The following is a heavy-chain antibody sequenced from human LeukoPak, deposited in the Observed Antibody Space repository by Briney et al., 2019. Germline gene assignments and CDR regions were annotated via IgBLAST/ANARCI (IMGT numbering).Heavy chain of an antibody. Sequence: GGSLRLSCAASGFTFSSYAMSWVRQAPGKGLEWVSAISGSGGSTYYADSVKGRFTISRDNSKNTLYLQMNSLRAEDTAVYYCAKGIVGATRKISFFDYWGQGTLVTVSS. CDR2: ISGSGGST. D-gene: IGHD1-26*01. V-gene: IGHV3-23*01. CDR3: AKGIVGATRKISFFDY. J-gene: IGHJ4*02. CDR1: GFTFSSYA.